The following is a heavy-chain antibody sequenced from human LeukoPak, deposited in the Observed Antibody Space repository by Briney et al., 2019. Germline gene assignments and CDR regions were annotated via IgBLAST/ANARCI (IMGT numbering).Heavy chain of an antibody. Sequence: PGGSLRLSCAASGFTFSSYSMNWVRQAPGKGLEWVSSISSSSSYIYYADSVKGRFTISRDNAENSLYLQMNSLRAEDTALYYCARDKVVGATYFDYWGQGALVTVSS. CDR1: GFTFSSYS. CDR2: ISSSSSYI. V-gene: IGHV3-21*01. CDR3: ARDKVVGATYFDY. J-gene: IGHJ4*02. D-gene: IGHD1-26*01.